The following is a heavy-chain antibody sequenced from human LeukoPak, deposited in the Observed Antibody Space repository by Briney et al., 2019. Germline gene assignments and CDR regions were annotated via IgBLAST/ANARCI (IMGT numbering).Heavy chain of an antibody. CDR1: GGSISSYY. V-gene: IGHV4-59*08. J-gene: IGHJ5*02. D-gene: IGHD3-22*01. Sequence: SETLSLTCTVSGGSISSYYWSWIRQPPGKGLEWIGYIYYSGSTNYNPSLKSRVTILVDTSKNQFSLKLSSVTAADTAVYYCARLSAITMMSGWFDPWGQGILVTVSP. CDR3: ARLSAITMMSGWFDP. CDR2: IYYSGST.